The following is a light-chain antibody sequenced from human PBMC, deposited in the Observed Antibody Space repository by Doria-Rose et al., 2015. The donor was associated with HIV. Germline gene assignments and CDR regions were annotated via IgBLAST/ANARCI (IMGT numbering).Light chain of an antibody. Sequence: EIVLTQSPGTLSLSPEERATLSCRASQRVKSSYLAWYQQQPGQAPRLLIYDASTRATGIPDRFSGSGSGTDFTLTTSRLEPEDVAVYYCQQYGTSRGTFGQGTRLEIK. V-gene: IGKV3-20*01. CDR2: DAS. J-gene: IGKJ5*01. CDR3: QQYGTSRGT. CDR1: QRVKSSY.